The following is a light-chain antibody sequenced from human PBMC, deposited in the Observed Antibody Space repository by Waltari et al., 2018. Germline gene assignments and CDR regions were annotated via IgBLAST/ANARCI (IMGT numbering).Light chain of an antibody. J-gene: IGKJ3*01. CDR1: QTVTRSY. V-gene: IGKV3-20*01. Sequence: IVLTQSPGTLSLSPGEPATLSCRASQTVTRSYLTWYQHKPGQAPRLLIYAASSRASGVPDRFSGSGSGTEFTLTISRLEPEDFAVYYCQQYGNSGSFGPGTTVDI. CDR3: QQYGNSGS. CDR2: AAS.